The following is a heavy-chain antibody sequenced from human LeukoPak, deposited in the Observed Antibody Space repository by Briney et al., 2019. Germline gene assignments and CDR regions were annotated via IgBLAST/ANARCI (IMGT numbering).Heavy chain of an antibody. D-gene: IGHD3-22*01. CDR3: AIHPSDSSGYFSY. CDR1: GYTFSSCA. Sequence: ASVKVSCKASGYTFSSCAINWVRQAPGQRLEYMGWIDTKTGNPTYARGFTGRFVFSLDTSVSTAYLQISSLKGEDTAVYYCAIHPSDSSGYFSYWGQGALVTVSS. CDR2: IDTKTGNP. V-gene: IGHV7-4-1*02. J-gene: IGHJ4*02.